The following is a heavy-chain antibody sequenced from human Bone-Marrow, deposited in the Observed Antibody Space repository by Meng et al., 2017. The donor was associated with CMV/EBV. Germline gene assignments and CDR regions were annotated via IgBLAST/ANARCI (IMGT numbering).Heavy chain of an antibody. J-gene: IGHJ5*02. V-gene: IGHV1-69*10. CDR2: IIPILGIA. D-gene: IGHD6-6*01. CDR3: ARRVAYSSPSGRVIENGNWFDP. Sequence: SVKVSCKASGGTFSSYAISWVRQAPGQGLEWMGGIIPILGIANYAQKFQGRVTITADKATSTAYMELSSLRSEDTAVYYCARRVAYSSPSGRVIENGNWFDPWRQGTLVTVSS. CDR1: GGTFSSYA.